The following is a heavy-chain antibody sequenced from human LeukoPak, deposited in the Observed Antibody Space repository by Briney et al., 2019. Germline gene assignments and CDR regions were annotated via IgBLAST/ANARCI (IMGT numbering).Heavy chain of an antibody. Sequence: QPGGSLRLSCAASGFTFRSYEMNWVRQAPGKGLEWVSYISASGDTVDYAESVKGRITISRDNAKNSLYLQMDSLRAEDTAIHYCARDGPPDYWGQGTLVSVSS. V-gene: IGHV3-48*03. CDR2: ISASGDTV. J-gene: IGHJ4*02. CDR3: ARDGPPDY. CDR1: GFTFRSYE.